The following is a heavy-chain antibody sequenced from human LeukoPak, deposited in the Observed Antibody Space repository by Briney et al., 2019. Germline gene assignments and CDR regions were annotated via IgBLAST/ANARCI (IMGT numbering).Heavy chain of an antibody. CDR3: ARRLGASGSYNYYYLDV. Sequence: SETLSLTCTVSGDSISRYYLTWIRQPAAKGLEWIGRMFTSGNPNYNPSLKGRLSMSVDTSKNQFSLKLTSVTAADTAVYYCARRLGASGSYNYYYLDVWGQGTTVTVSS. V-gene: IGHV4-4*07. CDR2: MFTSGNP. J-gene: IGHJ6*03. CDR1: GDSISRYY. D-gene: IGHD1-26*01.